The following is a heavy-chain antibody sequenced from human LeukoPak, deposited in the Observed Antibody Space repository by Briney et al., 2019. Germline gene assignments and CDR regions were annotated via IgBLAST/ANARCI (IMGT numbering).Heavy chain of an antibody. CDR1: GGSISSSNW. CDR3: ARDGVVVTQSVGYYYYGMDV. V-gene: IGHV4-4*02. J-gene: IGHJ6*02. D-gene: IGHD2-21*02. Sequence: PSGTLSLTCAVSGGSISSSNWWSWVRQPPGKGLEWIGEIYHSGSTNYNPSLKSRVTISVDKSKNQFSLKLSSVTAADTAVYYCARDGVVVTQSVGYYYYGMDVWGQGTTVTVSS. CDR2: IYHSGST.